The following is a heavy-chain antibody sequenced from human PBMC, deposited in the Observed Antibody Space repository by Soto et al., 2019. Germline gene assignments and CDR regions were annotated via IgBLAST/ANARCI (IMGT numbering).Heavy chain of an antibody. Sequence: SETLSLTCSVSGGSVSSGSFHWSWIRQPPGKGLQFIGSIFYNGTADYSPSLKNRVSISIDTSQSQFFLQLISVAAADTAVYYCARIGGWYDIDFWGQGSLVTVSS. CDR3: ARIGGWYDIDF. CDR2: IFYNGTA. D-gene: IGHD6-19*01. V-gene: IGHV4-61*01. CDR1: GGSVSSGSFH. J-gene: IGHJ4*02.